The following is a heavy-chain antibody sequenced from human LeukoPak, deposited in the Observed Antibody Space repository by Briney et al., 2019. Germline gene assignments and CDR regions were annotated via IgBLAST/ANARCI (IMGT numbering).Heavy chain of an antibody. V-gene: IGHV1-69*05. CDR2: IIPIFGTA. Sequence: SVKVSCTASGGTFSSYAISWVRQAPGQGLEWMGGIIPIFGTANHAQKFHGRVTITTDESTSTAYMVLSSLRSDDTAVYYCARESAAGILSYFDYWGQETLVTVSS. CDR1: GGTFSSYA. J-gene: IGHJ4*02. D-gene: IGHD6-13*01. CDR3: ARESAAGILSYFDY.